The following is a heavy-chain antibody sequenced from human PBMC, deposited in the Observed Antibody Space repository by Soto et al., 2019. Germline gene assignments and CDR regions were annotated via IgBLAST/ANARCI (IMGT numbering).Heavy chain of an antibody. J-gene: IGHJ6*02. V-gene: IGHV1-3*01. Sequence: QVQLVQSGAEVKKPGASVKVSCKASGYTFTSYAMHWVRQAPGQRLEWMGWINAGNGNTKYSQKFQARVTITRDTSASTAYMELGSLRSEDTAVYYCERGMKPVYYYYYGMDVWGQETTVTVSS. CDR2: INAGNGNT. CDR1: GYTFTSYA. CDR3: ERGMKPVYYYYYGMDV.